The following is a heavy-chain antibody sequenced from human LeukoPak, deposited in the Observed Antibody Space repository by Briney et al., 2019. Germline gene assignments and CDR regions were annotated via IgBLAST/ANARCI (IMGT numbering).Heavy chain of an antibody. V-gene: IGHV1-46*02. CDR3: ARVTVYYMDV. CDR2: INPSDDST. D-gene: IGHD1-14*01. Sequence: ASVKVSCKASGYTFNSSYMHWVRQAPGQGLEWMGIINPSDDSTRYAQKFQGRVTMTKDTSTNTVYMHLSSLSSDDTAVYYCARVTVYYMDVWGKGTTVTVSS. CDR1: GYTFNSSY. J-gene: IGHJ6*03.